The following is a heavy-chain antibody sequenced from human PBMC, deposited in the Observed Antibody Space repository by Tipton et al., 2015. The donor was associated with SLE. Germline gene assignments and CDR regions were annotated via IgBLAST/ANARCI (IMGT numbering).Heavy chain of an antibody. D-gene: IGHD6-13*01. Sequence: SLRLSCAASGFTFSSYWMHWVRQAPGKGLEWVSSISSSSSYIYYADSVKGRFTISRDNAKNSLYLQMNSLRAEDTAVYYCARAYSSSWYGFDYWGQGTLVTVSS. CDR1: GFTFSSYW. CDR2: ISSSSSYI. J-gene: IGHJ4*02. CDR3: ARAYSSSWYGFDY. V-gene: IGHV3-21*01.